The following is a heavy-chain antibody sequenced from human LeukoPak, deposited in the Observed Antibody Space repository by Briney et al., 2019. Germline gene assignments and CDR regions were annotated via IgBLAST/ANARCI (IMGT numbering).Heavy chain of an antibody. CDR3: TTQWGYCSGGSCPFDY. Sequence: PGGSLRLSCAASGFTFSNAWMSWVRQAPGKGLEWVGRIKSKTDGGTTDYAAPVKGRFTISRDDSKNTLYLQMNSLKTEDTAVYYCTTQWGYCSGGSCPFDYWGQGTLVTVSS. CDR2: IKSKTDGGTT. V-gene: IGHV3-15*01. D-gene: IGHD2-15*01. CDR1: GFTFSNAW. J-gene: IGHJ4*02.